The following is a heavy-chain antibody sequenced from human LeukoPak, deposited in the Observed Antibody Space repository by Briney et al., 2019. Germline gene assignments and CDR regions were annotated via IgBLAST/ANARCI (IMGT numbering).Heavy chain of an antibody. CDR3: ARDHHRRHYDSQARDTFDI. V-gene: IGHV3-23*01. J-gene: IGHJ3*02. Sequence: GGSLRLSYAGSGFTFSYYAMTWVRQAPGKGLEWGSSIRSGDGSTYYADSVKGRFTISRDNAKNSLYLQMNSLRADDTAVYYCARDHHRRHYDSQARDTFDIWGQGTMVTVSS. CDR2: IRSGDGST. CDR1: GFTFSYYA. D-gene: IGHD3-22*01.